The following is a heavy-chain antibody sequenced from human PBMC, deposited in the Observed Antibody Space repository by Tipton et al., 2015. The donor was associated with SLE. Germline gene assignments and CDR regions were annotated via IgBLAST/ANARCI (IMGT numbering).Heavy chain of an antibody. CDR1: GGSISSSSYY. CDR3: VRHNIVSSFRSAFDI. Sequence: TLSLTCTVSGGSISSSSYYWGWIRQPPGKGLEWIGEINHSGSTNYNPSLKSRVTISVDTSKNQFSLKLSSVTAADTAVYYCVRHNIVSSFRSAFDIWGQGTMVSVSS. D-gene: IGHD5/OR15-5a*01. CDR2: INHSGST. J-gene: IGHJ3*02. V-gene: IGHV4-39*01.